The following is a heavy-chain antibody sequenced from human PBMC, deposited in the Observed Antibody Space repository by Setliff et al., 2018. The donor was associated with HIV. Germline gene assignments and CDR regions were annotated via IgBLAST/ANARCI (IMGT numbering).Heavy chain of an antibody. V-gene: IGHV4-31*01. CDR3: ARLFIPNYFDP. J-gene: IGHJ5*02. D-gene: IGHD2-21*01. CDR2: IYHSGST. Sequence: PSETLSLTCTVSGGSISSGDYYWSWIRHHPGKGLEWIGYIYHSGSTYYNPSLESLVTISVDTSKNQFSLKLTSVTPADTAVYYCARLFIPNYFDPWGQGTLVTVS. CDR1: GGSISSGDYY.